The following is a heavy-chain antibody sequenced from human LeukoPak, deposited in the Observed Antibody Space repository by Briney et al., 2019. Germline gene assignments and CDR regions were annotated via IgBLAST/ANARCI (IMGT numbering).Heavy chain of an antibody. D-gene: IGHD5-18*01. V-gene: IGHV3-23*01. CDR1: GFTFSSYG. Sequence: GGSLRLSCGASGFTFSSYGMRWVRQAPGKGLEWVSAISGSGGSTYYADSVKGRFTISRDNSKNTLYLQMNSLRAEDTAVYYCAKDRVDTAMPSDGAFDLWGQGTMVPASS. CDR2: ISGSGGST. CDR3: AKDRVDTAMPSDGAFDL. J-gene: IGHJ3*01.